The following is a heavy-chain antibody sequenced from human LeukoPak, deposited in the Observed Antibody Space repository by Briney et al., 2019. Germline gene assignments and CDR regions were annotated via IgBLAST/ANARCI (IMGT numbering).Heavy chain of an antibody. CDR3: ARVQYFDNGGYWNLDY. J-gene: IGHJ4*02. D-gene: IGHD3-22*01. CDR2: INHSGST. V-gene: IGHV4-34*01. Sequence: SETLSLTCAVYGGSFSGYYWSWIRQPPGKGLGWIGEINHSGSTNYNPSLKSRVTISVDTSKNQFSLKLSSVTAADTAVYYCARVQYFDNGGYWNLDYWGQGTLVTVSS. CDR1: GGSFSGYY.